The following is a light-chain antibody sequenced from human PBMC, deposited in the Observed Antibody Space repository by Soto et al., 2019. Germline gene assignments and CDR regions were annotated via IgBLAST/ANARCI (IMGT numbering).Light chain of an antibody. CDR1: QSVSSSY. J-gene: IGKJ1*01. CDR2: GAS. V-gene: IGKV3-20*01. CDR3: QQYGSSPWT. Sequence: TKSPGAECLTSRESVMIYCRASQSVSSSYLAWYQQKPGQAPRLLIYGASSRATGIPDRFSGSGSGTDFTLTSSRLAPEDSVVYYCQQYGSSPWTGAQGTQVDIK.